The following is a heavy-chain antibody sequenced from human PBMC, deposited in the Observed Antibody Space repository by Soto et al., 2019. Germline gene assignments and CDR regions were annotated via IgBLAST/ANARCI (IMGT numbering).Heavy chain of an antibody. CDR3: ARDSYGDYAAYYYYYYMDV. D-gene: IGHD4-17*01. V-gene: IGHV3-11*01. J-gene: IGHJ6*03. Sequence: GGSLSLSCAASGFTFSDYYMSWIRQAPGKGLEWVSYISSSGSTIYYADSVKGRFTISRDNAKNSLYLQMNSLRAEDTAVYYCARDSYGDYAAYYYYYYMDVWGKGTTVTVSS. CDR1: GFTFSDYY. CDR2: ISSSGSTI.